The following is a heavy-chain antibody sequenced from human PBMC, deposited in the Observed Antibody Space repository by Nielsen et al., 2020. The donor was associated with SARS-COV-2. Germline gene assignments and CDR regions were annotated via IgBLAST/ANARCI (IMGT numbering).Heavy chain of an antibody. Sequence: SVKVSCKASGGTFSSYAISWVRQAPGQGLEWMGGIIPIFGTANYAQKFQGRVTITADESTSTAYMELSRLRSDDTAVYYCAIIWSGYTDAFDIWGQGTMVTVSS. J-gene: IGHJ3*02. CDR2: IIPIFGTA. CDR1: GGTFSSYA. CDR3: AIIWSGYTDAFDI. V-gene: IGHV1-69*13. D-gene: IGHD3-3*01.